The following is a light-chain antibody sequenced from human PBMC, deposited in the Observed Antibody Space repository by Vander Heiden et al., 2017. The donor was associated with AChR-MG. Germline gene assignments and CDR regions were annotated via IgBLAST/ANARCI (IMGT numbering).Light chain of an antibody. J-gene: IGKJ3*01. CDR3: QRKYT. CDR1: QSVSGSH. CDR2: GAS. Sequence: EIVLTQSPGTLSLSPGERATLSCRASQSVSGSHLAWYQQKPGRAPRLLIYGASFRATGIPDRFSGSGSGTDFTLTINRLEPEDFAVYDCQRKYTFGHGTKVDIK. V-gene: IGKV3-20*01.